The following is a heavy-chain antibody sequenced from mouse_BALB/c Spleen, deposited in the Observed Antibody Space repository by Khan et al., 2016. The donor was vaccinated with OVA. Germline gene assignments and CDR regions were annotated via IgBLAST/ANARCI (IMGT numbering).Heavy chain of an antibody. D-gene: IGHD1-1*01. CDR1: GFSLTSYG. Sequence: VQLQESGPGLVVPSQSLSITCTVSGFSLTSYGVGWVRQPPGKGLEWLGVIWGDGSTNYHSALISRLNINKDNSKSQVFLKLNSLQTDDTATYCCALYYYGRAWFAYWGQGTLVTVSA. CDR2: IWGDGST. J-gene: IGHJ3*01. CDR3: ALYYYGRAWFAY. V-gene: IGHV2-3*01.